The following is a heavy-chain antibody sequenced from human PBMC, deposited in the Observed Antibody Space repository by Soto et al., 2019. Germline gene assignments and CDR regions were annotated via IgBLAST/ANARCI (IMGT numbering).Heavy chain of an antibody. CDR1: GFTFSSYW. Sequence: EVQVVESGGGLVQPGGFLRLACVVSGFTFSSYWMPWDRQAPGKGLVCVLWVHGEGSRAEYADSVKGRFTISRHNAKNMSYLQMNSVRAEDTAVYDWARGKIRGQGTLLSVSS. CDR3: ARGKI. J-gene: IGHJ4*02. CDR2: VHGEGSRA. V-gene: IGHV3-74*01.